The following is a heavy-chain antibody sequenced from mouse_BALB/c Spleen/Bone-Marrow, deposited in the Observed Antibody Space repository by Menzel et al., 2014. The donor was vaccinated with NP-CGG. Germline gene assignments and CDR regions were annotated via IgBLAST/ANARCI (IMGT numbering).Heavy chain of an antibody. CDR3: ARNFDS. CDR2: ISSYNDAT. J-gene: IGHJ2*01. CDR1: GYSFTGYY. Sequence: LVRTGASVKISCKASGYSFTGYYIHWVRQSHGKSLEWIGYISSYNDATNYNQKFKGEATFTLDTSSSAAYMQFNSLTSEDSAVYYCARNFDSWGQGTTLTVSS. V-gene: IGHV1S34*01.